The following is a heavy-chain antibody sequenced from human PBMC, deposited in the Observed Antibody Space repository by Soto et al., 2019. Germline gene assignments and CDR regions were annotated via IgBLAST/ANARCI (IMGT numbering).Heavy chain of an antibody. J-gene: IGHJ4*02. CDR3: ARGVGAYYDFWSGYYDYFDY. V-gene: IGHV4-34*01. D-gene: IGHD3-3*01. Sequence: SETLSLTCAVYGGSFSGYYWSWIRQPPGKGLEWIGEINHSGSTNYNPSLKSRVTISVDTSKNQFSLKLSSVTAADTAVYYCARGVGAYYDFWSGYYDYFDYWGQGTLVTSPQ. CDR2: INHSGST. CDR1: GGSFSGYY.